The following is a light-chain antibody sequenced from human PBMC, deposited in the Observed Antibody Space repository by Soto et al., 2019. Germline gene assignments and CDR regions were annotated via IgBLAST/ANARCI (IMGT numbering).Light chain of an antibody. CDR2: EVT. CDR1: TSDVGNYNC. J-gene: IGLJ1*01. CDR3: SSYTTNTTLV. V-gene: IGLV2-14*01. Sequence: QSVLAQPASVSGSPGQSITISCTGTTSDVGNYNCVSWFQQPPGKPPKLMIYEVTNRPSGVSNRFSGSKAGITASLTISGLQAEDEADYYCSSYTTNTTLVFGTGTKVTVL.